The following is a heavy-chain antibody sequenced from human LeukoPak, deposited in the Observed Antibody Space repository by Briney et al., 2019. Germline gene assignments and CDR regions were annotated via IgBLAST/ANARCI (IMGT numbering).Heavy chain of an antibody. Sequence: GGSLRLSCAASGFTFSSYAMSWVRQAPGKGLEWVSGIGGSGSNTYYADSVKGRFTISRDNSKNTLYLQMNSLRAEDTAVYYCAKEGAQCNGVRCYSGYFDYWGRGTLVTVSS. V-gene: IGHV3-23*01. D-gene: IGHD2-15*01. CDR3: AKEGAQCNGVRCYSGYFDY. J-gene: IGHJ4*02. CDR2: IGGSGSNT. CDR1: GFTFSSYA.